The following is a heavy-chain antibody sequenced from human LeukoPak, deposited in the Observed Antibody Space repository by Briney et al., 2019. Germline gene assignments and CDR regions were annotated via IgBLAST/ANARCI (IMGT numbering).Heavy chain of an antibody. V-gene: IGHV1-69*13. D-gene: IGHD3-22*01. CDR2: IIPIFGTA. Sequence: GASVKVSCKASGGTFSSYAISWVRQAPGQGLEWMGGIIPIFGTANYAQKFQGRVTITADESTSTAYMGLSSLRSEDTAVYYCARDTGALADSSGYYVWFDPWGQGTLVTVSS. J-gene: IGHJ5*02. CDR1: GGTFSSYA. CDR3: ARDTGALADSSGYYVWFDP.